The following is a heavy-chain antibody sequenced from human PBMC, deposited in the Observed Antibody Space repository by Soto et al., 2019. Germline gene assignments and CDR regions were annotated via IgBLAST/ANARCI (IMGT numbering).Heavy chain of an antibody. D-gene: IGHD3-10*01. CDR1: GGSFSGYY. Sequence: SETLSLTCAVYGGSFSGYYWSWIRQPPGKGLEWIGEINHSGSTNYNPSLKSRVTISVDTSKNQFSLKLSSVTAADTAVYYCARFGYYGSAWGQGTLVTVSS. J-gene: IGHJ5*02. CDR2: INHSGST. CDR3: ARFGYYGSA. V-gene: IGHV4-34*01.